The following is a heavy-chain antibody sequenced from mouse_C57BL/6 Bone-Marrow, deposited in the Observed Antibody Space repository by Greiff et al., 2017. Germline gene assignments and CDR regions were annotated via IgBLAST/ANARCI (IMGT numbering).Heavy chain of an antibody. CDR2: INYDGSST. CDR1: GFTFSDYY. Sequence: EVQRVESEGGLVQPGSSMKLSCTASGFTFSDYYMAWVRQVPEKGLEWVANINYDGSSTYYLDSLKSRFIISRDNAKNILYLQMSSLKSEYTATYYCARHYYGSYYWYFDVWGTGTTVTVSS. D-gene: IGHD1-1*01. V-gene: IGHV5-16*01. J-gene: IGHJ1*03. CDR3: ARHYYGSYYWYFDV.